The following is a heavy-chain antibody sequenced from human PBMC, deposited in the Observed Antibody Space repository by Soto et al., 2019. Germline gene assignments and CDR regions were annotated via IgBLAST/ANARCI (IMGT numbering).Heavy chain of an antibody. V-gene: IGHV3-23*01. CDR1: GFMFSSYA. D-gene: IGHD2-21*02. Sequence: EVQLLESGGGLVRPGGSLRHSCRVSGFMFSSYAMTWVRQVPGKGLEWVSSISGSGGSTYYSDSVRGRFTISRDNSKKVLYLEMNRLKGDDTAVYFCAKDGSWGDHYYFDNWGQGTLVTVSS. J-gene: IGHJ4*02. CDR2: ISGSGGST. CDR3: AKDGSWGDHYYFDN.